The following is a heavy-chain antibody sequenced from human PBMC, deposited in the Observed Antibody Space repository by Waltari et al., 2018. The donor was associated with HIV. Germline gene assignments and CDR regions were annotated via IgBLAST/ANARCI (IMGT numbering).Heavy chain of an antibody. CDR2: IWYDGGNE. D-gene: IGHD1-20*01. J-gene: IGHJ4*03. CDR3: ARDWTITSTTRVDF. V-gene: IGHV3-33*01. Sequence: QVQLAESGGGVVQPGRSLSLSGVASGFILTNFGMNWVRQKPGKGLEWVAAIWYDGGNEYYADSVKGRFTISRDNSKNTLYLQMNSLRAEDTAVYYCARDWTITSTTRVDFWGPGTLVTVSS. CDR1: GFILTNFG.